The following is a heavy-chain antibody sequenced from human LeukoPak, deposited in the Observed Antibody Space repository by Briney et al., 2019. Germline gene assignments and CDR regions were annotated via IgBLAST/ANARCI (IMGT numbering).Heavy chain of an antibody. CDR2: IYPSDSDT. V-gene: IGHV5-51*01. J-gene: IGHJ4*02. Sequence: GESLKISCQGSEYSFATYWIAWLRQMPGKGLEWMGIIYPSDSDTRYSPSLQGQVTTSADKSIKTAYMQWSSLKASDNAMYYCARPLHGIVGATGFDYWGQGTLVTVSS. CDR3: ARPLHGIVGATGFDY. CDR1: EYSFATYW. D-gene: IGHD1-26*01.